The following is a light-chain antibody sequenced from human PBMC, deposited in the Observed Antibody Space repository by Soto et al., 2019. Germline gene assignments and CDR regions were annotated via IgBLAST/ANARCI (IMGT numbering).Light chain of an antibody. J-gene: IGKJ1*01. CDR1: QSISNY. Sequence: DIQMTQSPSSLSASVGDRATITCRASQSISNYLNWYQQKPGKAPKLLIYAASSLQSGVPSRFSGSGSGTDFTLTISSLQPEDFATYYCQQSYSTPWTFGQGTKVDIK. CDR2: AAS. CDR3: QQSYSTPWT. V-gene: IGKV1-39*01.